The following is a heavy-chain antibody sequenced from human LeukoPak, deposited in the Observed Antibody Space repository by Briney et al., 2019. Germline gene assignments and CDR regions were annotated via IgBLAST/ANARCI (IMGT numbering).Heavy chain of an antibody. CDR1: GFTFSSYW. V-gene: IGHV3-74*01. J-gene: IGHJ4*02. CDR2: INSDGSNT. D-gene: IGHD6-13*01. Sequence: GSLRLSCAASGFTFSSYWMHWVRQAPGKGLVWVSRINSDGSNTNYADSVKGRFTISRDNAKNTLYLQMNSLRAEDTAVYYCARATAAPSFDYWGQGTLVTVSS. CDR3: ARATAAPSFDY.